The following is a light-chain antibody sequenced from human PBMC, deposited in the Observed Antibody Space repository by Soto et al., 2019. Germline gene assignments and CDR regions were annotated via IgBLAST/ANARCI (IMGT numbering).Light chain of an antibody. Sequence: QSALTQPPSVSGSPGQSVAISCTGTGSDIGTFNRVSWYQQSPGTAPKLIIYDVSDRPSGVPDRFSGSKSGNTASLTISGLQAEDEADYYCSSYTSTSTYVFGTGTKVTVL. V-gene: IGLV2-18*02. J-gene: IGLJ1*01. CDR2: DVS. CDR1: GSDIGTFNR. CDR3: SSYTSTSTYV.